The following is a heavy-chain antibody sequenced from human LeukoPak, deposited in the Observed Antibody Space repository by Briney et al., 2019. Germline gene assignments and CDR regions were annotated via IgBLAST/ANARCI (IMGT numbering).Heavy chain of an antibody. CDR2: INHSGST. CDR1: GGSISSYY. V-gene: IGHV4-34*01. J-gene: IGHJ5*02. CDR3: ARGGVVVVAATFYWFDP. D-gene: IGHD2-15*01. Sequence: SETLSLTCTVSGGSISSYYWSWIRQPPGKGLEWIGEINHSGSTNYNPSLKSRVTISVDTSKNQFSLKLSSVTAADTAVYYCARGGVVVVAATFYWFDPWGQGTLVTVSS.